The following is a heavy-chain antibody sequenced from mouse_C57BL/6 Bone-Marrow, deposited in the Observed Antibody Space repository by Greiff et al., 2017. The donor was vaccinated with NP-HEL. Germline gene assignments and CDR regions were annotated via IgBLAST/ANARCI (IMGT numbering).Heavy chain of an antibody. J-gene: IGHJ2*01. CDR2: IYPGSGST. Sequence: QVQLKQPGAELVKPGASVKMSCKASGYTFTSYWITWVKQRPGQGLEWIGDIYPGSGSTNYNEKFKSKATLTVDTSSSTAYMQLSSLTSEDSAVYYCAREGAYYYGSSYEGVYWGQGTTLTVSS. CDR3: AREGAYYYGSSYEGVY. CDR1: GYTFTSYW. V-gene: IGHV1-55*01. D-gene: IGHD1-1*01.